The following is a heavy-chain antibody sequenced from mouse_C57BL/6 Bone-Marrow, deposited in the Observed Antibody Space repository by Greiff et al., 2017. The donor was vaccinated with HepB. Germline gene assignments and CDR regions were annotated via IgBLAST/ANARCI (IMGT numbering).Heavy chain of an antibody. D-gene: IGHD2-12*01. V-gene: IGHV5-17*01. Sequence: EVKLVESGGGLVKPGGSLKLSCAASGFTFSDYGMHWVRQAPEKGLEWVAYISSGSSTIYYADTVKGRFTISRDNAKNTLFLQMTSLRSEDTAMYYCARQRVYYSILDLYFDVWGTGTTVTVSS. CDR3: ARQRVYYSILDLYFDV. CDR1: GFTFSDYG. CDR2: ISSGSSTI. J-gene: IGHJ1*03.